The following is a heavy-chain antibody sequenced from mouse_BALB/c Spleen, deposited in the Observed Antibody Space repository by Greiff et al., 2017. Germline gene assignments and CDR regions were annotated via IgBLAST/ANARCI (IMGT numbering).Heavy chain of an antibody. CDR2: ISSGGSYT. CDR3: ARQEYDAMDY. Sequence: EVQLVESGGDLVKPGGSLKLSCAASGFTFSSYGMSWVRQTPDKRLEWVATISSGGSYTYYPDSVKGRFTISRDNAKNTLYLQMSSLKSEDTAMYYCARQEYDAMDYWGQGTSVTVSS. V-gene: IGHV5-6*01. CDR1: GFTFSSYG. J-gene: IGHJ4*01.